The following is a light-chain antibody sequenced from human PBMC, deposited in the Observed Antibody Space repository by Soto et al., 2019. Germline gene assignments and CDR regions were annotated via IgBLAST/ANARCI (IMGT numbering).Light chain of an antibody. CDR1: SSNVGGNP. Sequence: QPVLTQPPSASGTPGQRVTISCSGSSSNVGGNPVNWYQQLPGTAPKLLIYSNNQRPSGVPDRFSGSKPGTSASLAISGLQSEDEADYYCAAWDDSLNGVVFGGGTKLTVL. J-gene: IGLJ2*01. CDR2: SNN. V-gene: IGLV1-44*01. CDR3: AAWDDSLNGVV.